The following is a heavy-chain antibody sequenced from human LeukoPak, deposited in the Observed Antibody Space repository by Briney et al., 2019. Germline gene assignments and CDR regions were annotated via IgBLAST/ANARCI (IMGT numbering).Heavy chain of an antibody. Sequence: PSETLSLTCAVYGGSFSGYYWSWIRQPPGKGLEWIGEINHSGSTNYNPSLKSRVIISVDTSKNQFSLKLSSVTAADTAVYYCARAYDYVWGSYRLAHAFDIWGQGTMVTVSS. J-gene: IGHJ3*02. CDR2: INHSGST. D-gene: IGHD3-16*02. V-gene: IGHV4-34*01. CDR1: GGSFSGYY. CDR3: ARAYDYVWGSYRLAHAFDI.